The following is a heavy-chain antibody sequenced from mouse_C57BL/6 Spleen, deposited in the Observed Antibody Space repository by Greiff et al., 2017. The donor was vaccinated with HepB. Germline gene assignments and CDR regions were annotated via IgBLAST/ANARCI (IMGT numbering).Heavy chain of an antibody. D-gene: IGHD1-1*01. CDR2: IYPRDGST. CDR1: GYTFTSYD. J-gene: IGHJ4*01. V-gene: IGHV1-85*01. CDR3: ARYYGSSYEYYYAMGY. Sequence: QVQLQQSGPELVKPGASVKLSCKASGYTFTSYDINWVKQRPGQGLEWIGWIYPRDGSTKYNEKFKGKATLTVDTSSSTAYMELHSLTSEDSAVYFCARYYGSSYEYYYAMGYWGQGTSVTVSS.